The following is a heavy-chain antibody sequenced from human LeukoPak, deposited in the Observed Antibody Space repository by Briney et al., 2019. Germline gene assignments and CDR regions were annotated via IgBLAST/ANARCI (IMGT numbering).Heavy chain of an antibody. V-gene: IGHV3-66*01. CDR3: ARDSNDSSGYYDPYYFDY. CDR2: IYSGGST. CDR1: GGSISSYY. D-gene: IGHD3-22*01. J-gene: IGHJ4*02. Sequence: PSETLSLTCTVSGGSISSYYMSWVRQAPGKGLEWVSVIYSGGSTYYADSVKGRFTISRDNSKNTLYLQMNSLRAEDTAVYYCARDSNDSSGYYDPYYFDYWGQGTLVTVSS.